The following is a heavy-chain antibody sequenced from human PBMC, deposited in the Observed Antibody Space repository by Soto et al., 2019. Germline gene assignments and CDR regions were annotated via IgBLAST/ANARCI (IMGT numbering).Heavy chain of an antibody. J-gene: IGHJ4*02. CDR2: ISSTSRSTI. CDR3: VRDRGWTGYDSEY. D-gene: IGHD5-12*01. Sequence: EVQLVESGGGLVQPGGSLRLSCAASGFTFRSYAMNWVRQAPGKGLEWVSYISSTSRSTIYYADSVKGRFTISRDDAKNSLYLQMNSLRDEDTAVYYCVRDRGWTGYDSEYWGQGTLVAVSS. CDR1: GFTFRSYA. V-gene: IGHV3-48*02.